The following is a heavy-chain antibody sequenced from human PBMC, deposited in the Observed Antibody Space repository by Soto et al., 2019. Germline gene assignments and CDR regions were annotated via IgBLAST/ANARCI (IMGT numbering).Heavy chain of an antibody. J-gene: IGHJ6*02. D-gene: IGHD3-3*01. CDR1: GYTFTSYG. V-gene: IGHV1-18*04. CDR3: AREVGNYDFWSGYYNPHYYYGMDV. Sequence: ASGKVSCKASGYTFTSYGISWVRQAPGQGLVWMGGISAYNANTNYAQKLQGRVTMTTDTSTSTAYMELRSLRSDDTAVYYCAREVGNYDFWSGYYNPHYYYGMDVWGQGTTATVSS. CDR2: ISAYNANT.